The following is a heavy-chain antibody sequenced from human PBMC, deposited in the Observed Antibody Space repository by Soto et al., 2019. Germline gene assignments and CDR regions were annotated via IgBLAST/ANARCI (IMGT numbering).Heavy chain of an antibody. V-gene: IGHV2-5*02. Sequence: QITLKESGPTLVKPTQTLTLTCTFSGFSFTTTGGGVGWIRQPPGKALEWLALIYWDDDKRYSPSLKSRLTSTRYTSKNQAVPTTTTMDPVDTPTYHCTHRLAQGLGVAGTFDSWGPGILVTVSS. J-gene: IGHJ4*02. CDR1: GFSFTTTGGG. CDR2: IYWDDDK. CDR3: THRLAQGLGVAGTFDS. D-gene: IGHD6-19*01.